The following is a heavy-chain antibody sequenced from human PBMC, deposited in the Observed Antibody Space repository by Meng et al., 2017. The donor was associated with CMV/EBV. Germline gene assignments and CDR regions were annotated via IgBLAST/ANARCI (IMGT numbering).Heavy chain of an antibody. V-gene: IGHV4-59*01. Sequence: GSLRLSCTVSGGSISSYYWSWIRQPPGKGLEWIGYIYYSGSTNYNPSLKSRVTISVDTSKNQFSLRLSSVTAADTAVYYCAGGAGYSSSWYPYYYGMDVWGQGTTVTVSS. D-gene: IGHD6-13*01. CDR1: GGSISSYY. J-gene: IGHJ6*02. CDR2: IYYSGST. CDR3: AGGAGYSSSWYPYYYGMDV.